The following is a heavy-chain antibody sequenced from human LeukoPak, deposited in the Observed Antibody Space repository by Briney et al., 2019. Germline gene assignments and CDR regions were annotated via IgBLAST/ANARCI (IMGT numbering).Heavy chain of an antibody. V-gene: IGHV1-69*13. CDR2: IIPIFGTA. D-gene: IGHD2-2*01. CDR3: ARVGEYCSSTSCYNWFDP. CDR1: GGTFSSYA. Sequence: SVKVSCKASGGTFSSYAISWVRQAPGQGLEWMGGIIPIFGTANYAQKFQGRVTITADESTSTAYMELSSLRSEDTAVYYCARVGEYCSSTSCYNWFDPWGQGTLVTVSS. J-gene: IGHJ5*02.